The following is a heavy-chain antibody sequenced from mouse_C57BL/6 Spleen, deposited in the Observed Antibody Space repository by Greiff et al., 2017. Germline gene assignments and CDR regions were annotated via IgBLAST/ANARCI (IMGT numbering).Heavy chain of an antibody. Sequence: QVQLQQPGAELVMPGASVKLSCKASGYTFTSYWMHWVKQRPGQGLEWIGEIDPSDSYTNYNQKFKGKSTLTVDKSSSTAYMQLSSLTSEDSAVYYCARWSKSAMDYWGQGTSVTVSS. CDR3: ARWSKSAMDY. CDR2: IDPSDSYT. V-gene: IGHV1-69*01. CDR1: GYTFTSYW. J-gene: IGHJ4*01.